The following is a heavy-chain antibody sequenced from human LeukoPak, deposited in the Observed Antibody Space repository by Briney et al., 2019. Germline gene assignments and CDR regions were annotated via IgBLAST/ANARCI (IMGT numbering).Heavy chain of an antibody. J-gene: IGHJ4*02. Sequence: MSSETLSLTCAVYGGSFSGYYWSWIRQPPGKGLEWIGEINHSGSTNYNPSLKSRVTISVDTSKNQFSLKLSSVTAADTAVYYCARPAYYYGSGSYSDYWGQGTLVTVSS. D-gene: IGHD3-10*01. CDR1: GGSFSGYY. CDR3: ARPAYYYGSGSYSDY. V-gene: IGHV4-34*01. CDR2: INHSGST.